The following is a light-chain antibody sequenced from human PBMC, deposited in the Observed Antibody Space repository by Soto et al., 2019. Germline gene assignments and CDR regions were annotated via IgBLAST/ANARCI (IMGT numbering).Light chain of an antibody. V-gene: IGKV3-15*01. CDR3: QQYHSWPHT. CDR2: GAS. CDR1: QNVDSN. J-gene: IGKJ1*01. Sequence: EIVVTQSPATLSVSPGDRATLSCRASQNVDSNLAWYHQAPGQAPRLLIYGASTRATFIPDRFSGSGSGTEFTLTISSLQAEDVAVYYCQQYHSWPHTFGQGTKVGIK.